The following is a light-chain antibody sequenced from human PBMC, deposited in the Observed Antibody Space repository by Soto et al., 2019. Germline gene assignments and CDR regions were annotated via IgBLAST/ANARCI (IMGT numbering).Light chain of an antibody. J-gene: IGKJ3*01. CDR1: QSLLHSNGYNY. Sequence: DIVMTQSPLSLPVTPGEPASISCRSSQSLLHSNGYNYLDWYLQKPGQSPQLLIYLGSNRASGVPDRFSGSGSGTDFTLKISRVEAEDVGVYYCMQALQTSFTFGPGTKVYIK. CDR3: MQALQTSFT. V-gene: IGKV2-28*01. CDR2: LGS.